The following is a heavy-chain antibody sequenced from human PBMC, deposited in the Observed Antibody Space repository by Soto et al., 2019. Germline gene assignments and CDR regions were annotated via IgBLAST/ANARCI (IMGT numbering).Heavy chain of an antibody. V-gene: IGHV3-11*06. CDR3: ARGMGAARGGQH. J-gene: IGHJ1*01. CDR1: GLTFSDYY. Sequence: QVELVESGGGLVKPGGSLRLSCTDSGLTFSDYYMSWIRQAPGKGLEWVSYISSSSNYANYADSVKGRFTISRDNAKKSLYLQMNSLRAEDTAVYYCARGMGAARGGQHWGLGTLVTVSS. CDR2: ISSSSNYA. D-gene: IGHD6-6*01.